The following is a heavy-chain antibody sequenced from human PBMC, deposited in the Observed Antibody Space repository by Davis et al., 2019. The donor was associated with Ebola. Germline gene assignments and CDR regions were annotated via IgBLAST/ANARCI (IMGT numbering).Heavy chain of an antibody. Sequence: GESLKISCKGSGNSFTNYWIGWVRQMPGKGLEWMGIIWPSDSDTRYSPSFQGQVTISADKSTSTAFLQWSSLKASDTAMYYCARSTVGGKSGRWFDPWGQGTLVTVSS. V-gene: IGHV5-51*01. CDR2: IWPSDSDT. CDR1: GNSFTNYW. CDR3: ARSTVGGKSGRWFDP. J-gene: IGHJ5*02. D-gene: IGHD4-11*01.